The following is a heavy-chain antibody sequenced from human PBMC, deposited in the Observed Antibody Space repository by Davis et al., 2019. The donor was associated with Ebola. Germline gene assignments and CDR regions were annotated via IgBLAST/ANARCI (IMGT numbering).Heavy chain of an antibody. CDR3: AKGGDFPTSSLNHFYYGVDA. Sequence: PGGSLRLSCTGSGFVFDDHAIHWVRQAPGKGLEWVAGINWNSAFIVYVDSVKGRFTTSRDNAKNSVYLQMNNLRVEDTALYYCAKGGDFPTSSLNHFYYGVDAWGQGTTVTVSS. D-gene: IGHD2-2*01. V-gene: IGHV3-9*01. CDR2: INWNSAFI. J-gene: IGHJ6*02. CDR1: GFVFDDHA.